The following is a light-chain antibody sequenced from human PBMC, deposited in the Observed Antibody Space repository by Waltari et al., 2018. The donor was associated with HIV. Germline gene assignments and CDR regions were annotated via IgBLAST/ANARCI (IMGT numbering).Light chain of an antibody. Sequence: IQMTQSPSTLSASVGDRVIITCRASQSINAWLAWYQQIPGKAPRLLIYKASNLQSGVPSRFSGSGSGTEFTLTISSLQPDDFATYYCQQYNNFPATFGPGTKVDIK. CDR3: QQYNNFPAT. J-gene: IGKJ3*01. CDR1: QSINAW. CDR2: KAS. V-gene: IGKV1-5*03.